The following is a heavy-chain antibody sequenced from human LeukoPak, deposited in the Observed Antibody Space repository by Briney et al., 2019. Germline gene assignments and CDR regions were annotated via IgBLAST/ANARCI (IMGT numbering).Heavy chain of an antibody. J-gene: IGHJ4*02. CDR3: AREKLSFFDSSGYFDY. CDR1: VVTFSSYS. Sequence: AGGSLRLSCAPSVVTFSSYSMNGVRQARGKGLEWVSYISISTNTMYYAGSVKGRFTISRDNAKNSLFLQMNSLRDEDTAVYYCAREKLSFFDSSGYFDYWGQGTLVTVSS. D-gene: IGHD3-22*01. CDR2: ISISTNTM. V-gene: IGHV3-48*02.